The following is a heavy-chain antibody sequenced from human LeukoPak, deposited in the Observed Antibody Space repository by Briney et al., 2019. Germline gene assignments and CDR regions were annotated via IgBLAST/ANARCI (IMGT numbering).Heavy chain of an antibody. CDR3: ARGGIVVVAAIHY. CDR1: GFTFSSYW. CDR2: IKQDGSEK. D-gene: IGHD2-15*01. J-gene: IGHJ4*02. V-gene: IGHV3-7*03. Sequence: GGSLRLSCAASGFTFSSYWMSWVRQAPGKGLEWVANIKQDGSEKYYVDSVKGRFTISRDNAKNSLYLQMNSLRVEDTAVYYCARGGIVVVAAIHYWGQGTLVTVSS.